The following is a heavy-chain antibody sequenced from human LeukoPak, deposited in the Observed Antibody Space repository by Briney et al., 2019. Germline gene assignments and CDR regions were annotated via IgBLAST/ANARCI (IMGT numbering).Heavy chain of an antibody. CDR3: AREMVWARMDV. Sequence: SETLSLTCTVSGGSISSYYWSWIRQPPGKGLEWIGYIYYSGSTNYNPSLKSRVTISVDTSKNQFSLKLSSVTAADTAVYYCAREMVWARMDVWGQGTTVTVSS. V-gene: IGHV4-59*01. CDR2: IYYSGST. J-gene: IGHJ6*02. CDR1: GGSISSYY. D-gene: IGHD3-10*01.